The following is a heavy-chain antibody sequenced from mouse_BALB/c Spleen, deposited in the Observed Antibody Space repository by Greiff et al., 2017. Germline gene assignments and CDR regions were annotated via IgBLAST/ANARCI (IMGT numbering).Heavy chain of an antibody. CDR1: GYSITSGYY. CDR3: ARDRKAYAMDY. V-gene: IGHV3-6*02. J-gene: IGHJ4*01. Sequence: EVHLVESGPGLVKPSQSLSLTCSVTGYSITSGYYWNWIRQFPGNKLEWMGYISYDGSNNYNPSLKNRISITRDTSKNQFFLKLNSVTTEDTATYYCARDRKAYAMDYWGQGTSVTVSS. CDR2: ISYDGSN.